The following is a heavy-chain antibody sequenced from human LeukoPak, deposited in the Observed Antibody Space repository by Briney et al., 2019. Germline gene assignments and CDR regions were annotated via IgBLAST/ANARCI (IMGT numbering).Heavy chain of an antibody. V-gene: IGHV1-69*13. Sequence: PVKVSCKASGGTFNSSGISWVRQAPGQGLEWMGGIISFFGAAHYIQKFQGRLTITADESTSTAYMELSSLTSEDTAVYYCTRDPSVDYDLLSHWFDPWGQGTLVTVSS. CDR2: IISFFGAA. D-gene: IGHD3-9*01. CDR3: TRDPSVDYDLLSHWFDP. CDR1: GGTFNSSG. J-gene: IGHJ5*02.